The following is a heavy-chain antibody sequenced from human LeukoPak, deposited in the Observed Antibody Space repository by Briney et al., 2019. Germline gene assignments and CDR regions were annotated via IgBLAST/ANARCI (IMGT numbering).Heavy chain of an antibody. V-gene: IGHV4-59*01. D-gene: IGHD4-23*01. J-gene: IGHJ4*02. CDR1: GGSISSYY. CDR2: IYYSGST. CDR3: ARGRRWLVFDY. Sequence: SETLSLTCTVSGGSISSYYWSWIRQPPGKGLEWIGYIYYSGSTNYNPSLKSRVTISVDTSKNQFSLKLSSVTAADTAVYYCARGRRWLVFDYWGQGTLVTVSS.